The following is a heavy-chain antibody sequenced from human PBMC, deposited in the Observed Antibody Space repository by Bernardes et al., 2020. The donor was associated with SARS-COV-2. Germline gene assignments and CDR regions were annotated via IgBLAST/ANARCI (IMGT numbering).Heavy chain of an antibody. CDR1: GYTFTTYG. CDR3: ARVGYGCDFYSNPRPCYYYGMDF. J-gene: IGHJ6*02. Sequence: ASVKVSCKASGYTFTTYGISWVRQAAGHGLEWMGWISGYNGTTYYAQKLQDRVTMTTDTSMSTAHMELRSLRSDDTAVYYCARVGYGCDFYSNPRPCYYYGMDFWDQGPSVTV. V-gene: IGHV1-18*01. CDR2: ISGYNGTT. D-gene: IGHD2-21*01.